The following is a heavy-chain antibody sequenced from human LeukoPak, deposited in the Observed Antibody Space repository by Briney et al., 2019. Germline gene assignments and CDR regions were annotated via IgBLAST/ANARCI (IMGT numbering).Heavy chain of an antibody. V-gene: IGHV4-59*08. CDR3: ARRGGWYGSEYFDY. CDR2: IYYSGST. CDR1: GGSISRYY. Sequence: SETLSLTCTVSGGSISRYYWSWIRQPPGKGLEWIGYIYYSGSTNYNPSLKSRVTISVDTSKNQFSLKLSSVTAADTAVYYCARRGGWYGSEYFDYWGQGTLVTVSS. J-gene: IGHJ4*02. D-gene: IGHD6-19*01.